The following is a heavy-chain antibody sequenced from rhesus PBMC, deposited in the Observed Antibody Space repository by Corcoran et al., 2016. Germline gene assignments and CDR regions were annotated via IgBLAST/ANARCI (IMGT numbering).Heavy chain of an antibody. J-gene: IGHJ4*01. D-gene: IGHD6-25*01. Sequence: QVQLPESGPGLVKPSETLSLPCAVSGGSYRGNSLWNWIPTPTGTGLEWIGYIHGGRGSTSYNPSLKNRVTISKDTSKNQLSLMLTSLTAADTAVYFWARGGRIGAAGTGDYWGQGVLVTVSS. V-gene: IGHV4-106*01. CDR1: GGSYRGNSL. CDR2: IHGGRGST. CDR3: ARGGRIGAAGTGDY.